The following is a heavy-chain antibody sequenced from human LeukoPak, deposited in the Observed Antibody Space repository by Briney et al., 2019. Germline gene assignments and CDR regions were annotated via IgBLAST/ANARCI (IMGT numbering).Heavy chain of an antibody. CDR2: VYKSGTT. CDR1: GGSITSGSFY. D-gene: IGHD3-22*01. CDR3: ARDRSAYGSRGFQDY. Sequence: PSETLSLTCSVSGGSITSGSFYWSWVRQPAGKGLEWIGRVYKSGTTNYNPSLKSRVTILIDTAKNQFYLNLNSVTAADTALYFCARDRSAYGSRGFQDYWGQGRLVTVSS. V-gene: IGHV4-61*02. J-gene: IGHJ4*02.